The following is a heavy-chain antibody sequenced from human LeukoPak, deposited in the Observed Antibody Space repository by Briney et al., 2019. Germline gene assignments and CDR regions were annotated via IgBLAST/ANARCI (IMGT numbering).Heavy chain of an antibody. CDR3: TRELVVVAATGGANY. V-gene: IGHV1-18*01. D-gene: IGHD2-15*01. CDR1: GYTFTSYG. CDR2: ISAYNGNT. J-gene: IGHJ4*02. Sequence: ASVKVSCKASGYTFTSYGISWVRQAPGQGLEWMGWISAYNGNTNYAQKLQGRVNMAADTATSTAYMELRSLRSDDTAVHDCTRELVVVAATGGANYWGQGTLVTVSS.